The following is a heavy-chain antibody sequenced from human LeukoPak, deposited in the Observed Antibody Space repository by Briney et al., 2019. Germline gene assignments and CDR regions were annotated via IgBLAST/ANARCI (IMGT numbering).Heavy chain of an antibody. J-gene: IGHJ4*02. V-gene: IGHV3-23*01. CDR1: GFTFSSYA. CDR3: AKGGSSSWYGDY. Sequence: GGSLRLSCAASGFTFSSYAMSWVRQAPGKGLEWVSTISGSGGSTDHADSVKGRFTISRDNSKNTLYLQMNSLRAEDTAVYYCAKGGSSSWYGDYWGQGTLVTVSS. D-gene: IGHD6-13*01. CDR2: ISGSGGST.